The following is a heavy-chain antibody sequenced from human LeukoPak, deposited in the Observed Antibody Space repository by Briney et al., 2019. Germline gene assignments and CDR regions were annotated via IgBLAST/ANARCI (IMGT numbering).Heavy chain of an antibody. V-gene: IGHV3-30*03. CDR2: ISYDGSNK. Sequence: GGSLRLSCAASGFTFSSYGMHWVRQAPGEGLEWVAVISYDGSNKYYADSVKGRFTISRDNSKNTLYLQMNSLRAEDTAVYYCARGELVYFDYWGQGTLVTVSS. D-gene: IGHD3-16*01. J-gene: IGHJ4*02. CDR1: GFTFSSYG. CDR3: ARGELVYFDY.